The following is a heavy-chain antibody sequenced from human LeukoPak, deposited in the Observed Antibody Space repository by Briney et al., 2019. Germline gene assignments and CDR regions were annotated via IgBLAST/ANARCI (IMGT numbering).Heavy chain of an antibody. CDR1: GGSISSYY. CDR3: ARRPVTMVRGVIKGNWFDP. Sequence: SETLSLTCTVSGGSISSYYWGWIRQPPGKGLEWIGSIYYSGSTYYNPSLKSRVTISVDTSKNQFSLKLSSVTAADTAVYYCARRPVTMVRGVIKGNWFDPWGQGTLVTVSS. J-gene: IGHJ5*02. CDR2: IYYSGST. D-gene: IGHD3-10*01. V-gene: IGHV4-39*01.